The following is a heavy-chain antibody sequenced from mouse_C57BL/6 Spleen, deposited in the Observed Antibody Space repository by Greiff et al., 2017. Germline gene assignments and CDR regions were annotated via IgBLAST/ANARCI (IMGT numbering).Heavy chain of an antibody. J-gene: IGHJ1*03. CDR1: GYTFTSYW. V-gene: IGHV1-69*01. D-gene: IGHD3-2*02. CDR2: IDPSDSYT. Sequence: QVQLQQPGAELVMPGASVKLSCKASGYTFTSYWMHWVKQRPGQGLEWIGEIDPSDSYTNYNQKFKGKSTLTVDKSSSTAYMQLSSLTSEDSAVYYCARSDSSQDWYFDVWGTGTTVTVSS. CDR3: ARSDSSQDWYFDV.